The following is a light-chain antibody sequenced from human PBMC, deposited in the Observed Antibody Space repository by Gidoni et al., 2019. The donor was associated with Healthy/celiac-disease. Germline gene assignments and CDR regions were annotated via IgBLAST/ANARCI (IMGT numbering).Light chain of an antibody. J-gene: IGKJ4*01. CDR3: QHGNT. CDR1: QSVSSSY. Sequence: EIVLTQSPGTLSLSPGERATLSCRASQSVSSSYLAWYQQKPGQAPRLLIYGASSRATGIPDRFSGSGSGTDFTLTISRLEPEDFAVYYCQHGNTFXGXTKVEIK. CDR2: GAS. V-gene: IGKV3-20*01.